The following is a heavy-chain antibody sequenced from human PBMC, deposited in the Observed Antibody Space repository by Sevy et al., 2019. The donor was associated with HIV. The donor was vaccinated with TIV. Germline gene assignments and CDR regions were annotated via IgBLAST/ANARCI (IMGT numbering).Heavy chain of an antibody. Sequence: GGSLRLSCAASGFTFDDHTMHWVRQPPGKGLEWVSLISWDGGSTYYADSVKGRFTISRDNSKNSLFLQMNSLGAEDSALFYCGKDRAPGGGGAYYFDYWGQGTLVTVSS. CDR3: GKDRAPGGGGAYYFDY. J-gene: IGHJ4*02. V-gene: IGHV3-43*01. CDR2: ISWDGGST. CDR1: GFTFDDHT. D-gene: IGHD2-2*01.